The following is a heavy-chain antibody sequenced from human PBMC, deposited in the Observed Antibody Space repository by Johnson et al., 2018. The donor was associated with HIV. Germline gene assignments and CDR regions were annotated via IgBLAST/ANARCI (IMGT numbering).Heavy chain of an antibody. CDR2: ISYDGSNK. V-gene: IGHV3-30*04. CDR1: GFTFSSYT. D-gene: IGHD3-22*01. Sequence: QVQLVESGGGVVQPGRSLRLSCAASGFTFSSYTIHWVRQAPGKGLVWVAFISYDGSNKYYADSVKGRFTISRDNSKNTLYWQMNSLRAEDTAVYYCARVITRREYYYDSSGYYGAFDIWGQGTMVTVSS. CDR3: ARVITRREYYYDSSGYYGAFDI. J-gene: IGHJ3*02.